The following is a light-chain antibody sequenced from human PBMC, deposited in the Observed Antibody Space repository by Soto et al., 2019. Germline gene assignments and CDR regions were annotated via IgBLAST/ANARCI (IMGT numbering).Light chain of an antibody. CDR1: QSISSY. V-gene: IGKV1-39*01. CDR3: QHRFNWPWT. Sequence: DIQMTQSPSSLSASVGDRVTITCRASQSISSYLNWYQQKPGKAPKLLIYAASTLQSGVPSRFSGGGSGTDFTLTISSLEPEDFAVYYCQHRFNWPWTFGQGTKVDIK. CDR2: AAS. J-gene: IGKJ1*01.